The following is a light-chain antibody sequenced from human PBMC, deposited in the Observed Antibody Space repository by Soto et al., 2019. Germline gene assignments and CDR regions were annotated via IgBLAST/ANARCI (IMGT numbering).Light chain of an antibody. CDR1: QTIRSD. J-gene: IGKJ2*01. Sequence: DIQMTQFPSNLSASVGDRVTITCRASQTIRSDLAWYQQKPGKVPKLLIYRMSTLESGVPSRFSGSGSGTEFTLTISSLQPDDFAIYYCQQYDDHSFTFGQGTKLEIK. CDR2: RMS. V-gene: IGKV1-5*03. CDR3: QQYDDHSFT.